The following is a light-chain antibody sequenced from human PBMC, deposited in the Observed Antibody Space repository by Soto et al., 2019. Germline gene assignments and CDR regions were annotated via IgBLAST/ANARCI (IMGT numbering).Light chain of an antibody. Sequence: EIVMTQSPATLSLSPGQRATLSCRASQRLSASDIAWYQQKPGQAPKFLIYGVSSRATGIPDRFSGSGSGTDFTLTISRLEPEDFAVYYCQQYGSSPPLSFGGGTKVDIK. CDR3: QQYGSSPPLS. V-gene: IGKV3-20*01. CDR2: GVS. CDR1: QRLSASD. J-gene: IGKJ4*01.